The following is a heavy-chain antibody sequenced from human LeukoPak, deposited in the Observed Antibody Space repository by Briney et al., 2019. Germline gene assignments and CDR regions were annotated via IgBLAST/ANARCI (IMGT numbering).Heavy chain of an antibody. Sequence: GGSLRLSCEASGFTFTTYSMTWVRQTPGEGLEWVSSISTRDTFINYADSVKGRFTISRDNAKNSLFLQMTSLRAEDTAMYYCAKDWASDYWGQGTLVTVSS. CDR2: ISTRDTFI. CDR3: AKDWASDY. CDR1: GFTFTTYS. V-gene: IGHV3-21*01. J-gene: IGHJ4*02. D-gene: IGHD3-16*01.